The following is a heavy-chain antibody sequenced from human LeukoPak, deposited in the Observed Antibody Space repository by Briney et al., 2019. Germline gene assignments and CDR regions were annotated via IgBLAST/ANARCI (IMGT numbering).Heavy chain of an antibody. D-gene: IGHD2-2*01. Sequence: SETLSLTCAVYGGSFSGYYWSWIRQPPGKGLEWIGEINHSGSTNYNPSLKSRVTISVDTSKNQFSLRLSSVTAADTAVYYCASRGVPAAIPSLGWFDPWGQGTLVTVSS. CDR3: ASRGVPAAIPSLGWFDP. CDR2: INHSGST. J-gene: IGHJ5*02. CDR1: GGSFSGYY. V-gene: IGHV4-34*01.